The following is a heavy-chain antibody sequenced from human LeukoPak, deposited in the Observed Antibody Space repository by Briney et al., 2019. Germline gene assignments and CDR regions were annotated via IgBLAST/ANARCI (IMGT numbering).Heavy chain of an antibody. CDR2: ISYDGSNE. J-gene: IGHJ6*02. CDR3: AKGGNDFYYYGLDV. V-gene: IGHV3-30*18. CDR1: GFTFRSYG. D-gene: IGHD1-1*01. Sequence: PGGSLRLSCAASGFTFRSYGMHWVRQAPGRGLEWVAVISYDGSNEYYVDPVKGRSNISRDNSKNTLYLQMHSLRVEDTARYYCAKGGNDFYYYGLDVWGQGTTVTVSS.